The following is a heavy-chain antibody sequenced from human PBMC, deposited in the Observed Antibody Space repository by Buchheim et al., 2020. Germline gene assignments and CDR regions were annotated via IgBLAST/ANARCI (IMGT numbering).Heavy chain of an antibody. CDR2: INHSGST. CDR3: ARATKDIVVVPVFFDY. CDR1: GGSFSGYY. J-gene: IGHJ4*02. Sequence: QVQLQQWGAGLLKPSETLSLTCAVYGGSFSGYYWSWIRQPPGKGLEWIGEINHSGSTNYNPSLQSRVTISVDTSKNQFSLKLSSVTAADTAVYYCARATKDIVVVPVFFDYWGQGTL. D-gene: IGHD2-2*01. V-gene: IGHV4-34*01.